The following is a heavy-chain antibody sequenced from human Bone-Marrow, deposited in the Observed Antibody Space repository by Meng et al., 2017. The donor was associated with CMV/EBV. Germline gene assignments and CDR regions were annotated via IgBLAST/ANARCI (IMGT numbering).Heavy chain of an antibody. J-gene: IGHJ6*02. Sequence: GESLKISCAASGFTFSSYGMHWVRQAPGKGLEWVAFIRYDGSNKYYADSVKGRFTISRDDSKNTLYLQMNSLRDEDTAVYYCAKPYYYESPSGKDVWGQGNTV. CDR2: IRYDGSNK. CDR3: AKPYYYESPSGKDV. D-gene: IGHD3-22*01. CDR1: GFTFSSYG. V-gene: IGHV3-30*02.